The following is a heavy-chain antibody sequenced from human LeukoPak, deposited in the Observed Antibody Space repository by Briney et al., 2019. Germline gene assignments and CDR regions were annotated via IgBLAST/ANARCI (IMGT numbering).Heavy chain of an antibody. CDR1: GGSFSGYY. D-gene: IGHD6-13*01. CDR3: ARQHDSYHYYYVDV. Sequence: PSETLSLTCAVYGGSFSGYYWSWIRQPPGKGLEWIGSLYHSDSIYYNPSLESRVTMSVDTSKNQFSLKLSFVTAADTAVYYCARQHDSYHYYYVDVWGTGTTVTVSS. J-gene: IGHJ6*03. V-gene: IGHV4-34*10. CDR2: LYHSDSI.